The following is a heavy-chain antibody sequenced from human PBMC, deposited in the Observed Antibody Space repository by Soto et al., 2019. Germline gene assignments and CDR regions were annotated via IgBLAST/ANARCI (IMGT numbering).Heavy chain of an antibody. CDR1: GGSVSSGSYY. J-gene: IGHJ5*02. CDR3: AREGRVGATERRRWFDP. CDR2: IYYSGST. Sequence: QVQLQESGPGLVKPSETLSLTCTVSGGSVSSGSYYWSWIRQPPGKGLEWIGYIYYSGSTNYNPSLKSRVTISVDTSKNQFSLKLSSVTAADTAVYYCAREGRVGATERRRWFDPWGQGTLVTVSS. D-gene: IGHD1-26*01. V-gene: IGHV4-61*01.